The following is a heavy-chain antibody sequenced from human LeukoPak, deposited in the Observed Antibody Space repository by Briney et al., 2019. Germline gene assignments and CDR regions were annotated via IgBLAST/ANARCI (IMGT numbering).Heavy chain of an antibody. CDR1: GGSFSGYY. J-gene: IGHJ4*02. CDR3: ARDRNYYDSSGYSHFDY. D-gene: IGHD3-22*01. Sequence: SETLSLTCAVYGGSFSGYYWSWIRQPPGKGLEWIGEIYHSGSTNYNPSLKGRVTISVDKSKNQFSLKLSSVTAADTAVYYCARDRNYYDSSGYSHFDYWGQGTLVTVSS. V-gene: IGHV4-34*01. CDR2: IYHSGST.